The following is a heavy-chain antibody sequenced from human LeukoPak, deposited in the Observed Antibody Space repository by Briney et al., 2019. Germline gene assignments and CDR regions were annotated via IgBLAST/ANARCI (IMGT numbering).Heavy chain of an antibody. J-gene: IGHJ4*02. CDR2: MNPNSGNT. Sequence: ASVKVSCKASGYTFTSYDINWVRQATGQGPEWMGWMNPNSGNTGYAQKFQGRVTMTRNTSISTAYMELSSLRSEDTAVYYCARAARYSSSSGLRDYWGQGTLVTVSS. D-gene: IGHD6-6*01. CDR3: ARAARYSSSSGLRDY. V-gene: IGHV1-8*01. CDR1: GYTFTSYD.